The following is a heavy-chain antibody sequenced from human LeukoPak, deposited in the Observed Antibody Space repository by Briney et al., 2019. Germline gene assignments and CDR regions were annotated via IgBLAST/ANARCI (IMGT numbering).Heavy chain of an antibody. Sequence: SGTLSLTCAVSGGSISSSNWWSWVRQPPGKGLEWIGEIYHSGSTNYNPSLKSRVTISVDKSKNQFSLKLSSVTAADTAVYYRARSRAPLAGYSTGRNRFHPRGQGTLVTVSS. D-gene: IGHD6-19*01. J-gene: IGHJ5*02. CDR2: IYHSGST. V-gene: IGHV4-4*02. CDR3: ARSRAPLAGYSTGRNRFHP. CDR1: GGSISSSNW.